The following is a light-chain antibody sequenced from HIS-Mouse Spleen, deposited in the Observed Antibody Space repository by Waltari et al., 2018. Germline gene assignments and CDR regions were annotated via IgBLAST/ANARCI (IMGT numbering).Light chain of an antibody. J-gene: IGKJ4*01. CDR3: QQYYSFPLT. Sequence: AIWMTQSPSLLSASTGDRVTISCRMSQGISSYQPKPGKAPELLIYAASTLQSGVPYRFSGSGSVTDFTLTISCLQSEDFATYYCQQYYSFPLTFGGGTKVEIK. CDR2: AAS. V-gene: IGKV1D-8*02. CDR1: QGISSY.